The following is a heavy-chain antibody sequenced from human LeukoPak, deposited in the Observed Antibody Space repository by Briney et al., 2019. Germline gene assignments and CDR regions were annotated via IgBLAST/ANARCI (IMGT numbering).Heavy chain of an antibody. CDR2: INSDASST. Sequence: GGSLRLSCAASGFTFSTYWMHWVRQAPGKGLVWVSRINSDASSTNYADFVKGRFTISRDNAKNTLYLQMNSLRAEDTAVYYCARDRPLTAMDVWGKGTTVTVSS. D-gene: IGHD3-9*01. V-gene: IGHV3-74*01. CDR3: ARDRPLTAMDV. CDR1: GFTFSTYW. J-gene: IGHJ6*04.